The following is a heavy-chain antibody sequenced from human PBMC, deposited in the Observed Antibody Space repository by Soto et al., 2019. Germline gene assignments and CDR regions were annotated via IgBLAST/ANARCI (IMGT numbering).Heavy chain of an antibody. D-gene: IGHD5-18*01. CDR2: IIPIFGTA. J-gene: IGHJ3*02. CDR3: ARPDTAMVRDDAFDI. V-gene: IGHV1-69*06. Sequence: SVKVSCKASGGTFSSYAISWVRQAPGQGLEWMGGIIPIFGTANYAQKFQGRVTLTADKSTSTAYMELSSLRSEDTAVYYCARPDTAMVRDDAFDIWGQGTMVTVSS. CDR1: GGTFSSYA.